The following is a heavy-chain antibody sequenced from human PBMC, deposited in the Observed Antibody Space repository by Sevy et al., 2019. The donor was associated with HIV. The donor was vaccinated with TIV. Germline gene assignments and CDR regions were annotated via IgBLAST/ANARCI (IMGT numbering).Heavy chain of an antibody. CDR3: GKVSIFGVGGFYDY. CDR1: GFSFSTYA. Sequence: GGSLRLSCAASGFSFSTYAMTWVRQAPGKGLEWVSGISGSGTSTYYTDSVKGRFTISRDNSMNTVYLQMNSLRAEDTAVYYCGKVSIFGVGGFYDYWGQRTLVTVSS. V-gene: IGHV3-23*01. CDR2: ISGSGTST. D-gene: IGHD3-3*01. J-gene: IGHJ4*02.